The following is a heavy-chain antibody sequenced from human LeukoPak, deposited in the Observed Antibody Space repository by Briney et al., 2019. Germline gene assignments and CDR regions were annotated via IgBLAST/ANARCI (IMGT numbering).Heavy chain of an antibody. Sequence: ASVKVSCKASGYTFTSYGISWVRQAPGQGLEWMGWISAYNGNTNYAQKLQGRVTMTTDTSTSTAYMELRRLRSDDTAVYYVARVDDSSGYSYSFDYGGQGTLFTVSS. D-gene: IGHD3-22*01. CDR2: ISAYNGNT. J-gene: IGHJ4*02. V-gene: IGHV1-18*01. CDR1: GYTFTSYG. CDR3: ARVDDSSGYSYSFDY.